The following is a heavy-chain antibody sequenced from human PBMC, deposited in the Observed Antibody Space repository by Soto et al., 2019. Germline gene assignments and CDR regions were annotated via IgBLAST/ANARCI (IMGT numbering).Heavy chain of an antibody. CDR1: GGTFSSYA. V-gene: IGHV1-69*13. CDR3: ATDYYDSSGPHIYYYGMDV. CDR2: IIPIFGTA. J-gene: IGHJ6*02. Sequence: SVKVSCKASGGTFSSYAISWVRQAPGQGLEWMGGIIPIFGTANYAQKFQGRVTITADESTSTAYMELSSLRSEDTAVYYCATDYYDSSGPHIYYYGMDVWGQGTTVTVSS. D-gene: IGHD3-22*01.